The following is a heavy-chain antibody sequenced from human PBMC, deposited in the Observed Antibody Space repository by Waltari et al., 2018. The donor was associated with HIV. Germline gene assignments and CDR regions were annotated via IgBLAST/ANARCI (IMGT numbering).Heavy chain of an antibody. V-gene: IGHV3-33*01. Sequence: QVQLVESGGGVVQPGRSLRLSCAASGFTFSSYGMHWVRQAPGKGWEWVAVIWYDGSNKYYADSVKGRFTISRDNSKNTLYLQMNSLRAEDTAVYYCARDPYDYDSSGYHGRFDYWGQGTLVTVSS. J-gene: IGHJ4*02. CDR2: IWYDGSNK. CDR1: GFTFSSYG. D-gene: IGHD3-22*01. CDR3: ARDPYDYDSSGYHGRFDY.